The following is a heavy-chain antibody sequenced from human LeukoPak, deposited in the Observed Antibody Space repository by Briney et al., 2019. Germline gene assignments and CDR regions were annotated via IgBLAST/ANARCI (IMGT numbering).Heavy chain of an antibody. V-gene: IGHV3-30*18. CDR1: GFTFSSYG. J-gene: IGHJ4*02. CDR2: ISYDGSNK. D-gene: IGHD3-10*01. Sequence: PGGSLRLSCAASGFTFSSYGMHWVRQAPGKGLEWVAVISYDGSNKYYADSVKGRFTISRDNSKNTLYLQMNSLRAEDTAVYYCAKVAGLGSGSYYMFDYWGQGTLVTVSS. CDR3: AKVAGLGSGSYYMFDY.